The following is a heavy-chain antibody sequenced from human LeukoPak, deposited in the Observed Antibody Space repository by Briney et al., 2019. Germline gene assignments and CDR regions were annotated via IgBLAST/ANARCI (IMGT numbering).Heavy chain of an antibody. V-gene: IGHV4-31*03. J-gene: IGHJ5*02. CDR3: ARESMTMVSKFVKRSNWFDP. Sequence: SQTLSLTCTVSGGSISSGDYYWSWIRQHPGKGLEWIGDISYTGSSYYNPSLKSRITISLDTSKNQFSLKLNSVTAADTAVYFCARESMTMVSKFVKRSNWFDPWGQGTLVTVYS. CDR1: GGSISSGDYY. CDR2: ISYTGSS. D-gene: IGHD4/OR15-4a*01.